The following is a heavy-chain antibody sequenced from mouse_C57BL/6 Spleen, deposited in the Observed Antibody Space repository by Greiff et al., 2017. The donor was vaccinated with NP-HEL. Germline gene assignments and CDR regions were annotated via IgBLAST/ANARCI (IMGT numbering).Heavy chain of an antibody. Sequence: VQLQQSGPELVKPGASVKISCKASGYTFTDYYMNWVKQSHGKSLEWIGDINPNNGGTSYNQKFKGKATLTVDKSSSTAYMELRSLTSEDSAVYYCARGSNYVPSWFAYWGQGTLVTVSA. CDR1: GYTFTDYY. CDR3: ARGSNYVPSWFAY. CDR2: INPNNGGT. D-gene: IGHD2-5*01. J-gene: IGHJ3*01. V-gene: IGHV1-26*01.